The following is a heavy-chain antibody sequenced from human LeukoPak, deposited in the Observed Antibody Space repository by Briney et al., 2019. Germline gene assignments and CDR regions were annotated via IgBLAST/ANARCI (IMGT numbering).Heavy chain of an antibody. CDR1: GFTFSSYG. V-gene: IGHV3-30*18. D-gene: IGHD1-7*01. Sequence: GGSLRLSCAASGFTFSSYGMHWVRQAPGKGLEWVAVISYDGSNKYYADSVKGRFTISRDNSKNTLYLQMNSLRAEDTAVYYCAKAPNSLYNWNYHWFDPWGQGTLVTVSS. CDR3: AKAPNSLYNWNYHWFDP. J-gene: IGHJ5*02. CDR2: ISYDGSNK.